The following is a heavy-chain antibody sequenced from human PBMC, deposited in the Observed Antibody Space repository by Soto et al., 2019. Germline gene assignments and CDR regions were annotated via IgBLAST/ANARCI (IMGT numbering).Heavy chain of an antibody. CDR1: GGTFSSYA. CDR3: ASGGGDFWSGPIGLSDYYGMDV. Sequence: SVKASCKASGGTFSSYAISWVRQAPGQGLEWMGGIIPIFGTANYAQKFQGRVTITADKSTSTAYMELSSLRSEDTAVYYCASGGGDFWSGPIGLSDYYGMDVWGQGTTVTVSS. D-gene: IGHD3-3*01. CDR2: IIPIFGTA. J-gene: IGHJ6*02. V-gene: IGHV1-69*06.